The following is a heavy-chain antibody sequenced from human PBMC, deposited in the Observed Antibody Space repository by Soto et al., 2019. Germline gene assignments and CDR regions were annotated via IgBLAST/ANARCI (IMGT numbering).Heavy chain of an antibody. CDR2: IIPISGAA. CDR3: ARDMTRTVVPYFDF. Sequence: SVKVSYKASGGTFSNYVVNWVRQAPGQGLEWMGRIIPISGAANYAQKFQGRVTITADKSTSTSYMELSSLRSEDTAVYYCARDMTRTVVPYFDFWGQGTLVTVSS. D-gene: IGHD1-7*01. V-gene: IGHV1-69*06. J-gene: IGHJ4*02. CDR1: GGTFSNYV.